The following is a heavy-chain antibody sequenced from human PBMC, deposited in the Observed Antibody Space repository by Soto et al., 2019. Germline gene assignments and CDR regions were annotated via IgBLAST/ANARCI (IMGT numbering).Heavy chain of an antibody. D-gene: IGHD1-26*01. CDR3: ARDRGSYALDY. V-gene: IGHV1-18*01. CDR2: ISAYNGNT. CDR1: GYTFTSYG. J-gene: IGHJ4*02. Sequence: QVQLVQSGAEVKKPGASVNVSCTASGYTFTSYGFNWVRQAPGQGLEWMGWISAYNGNTNYAQKLKGRVTMTPDTSTSTAYMELRRLRSADTAVYYCARDRGSYALDYWGQGTRVTVSS.